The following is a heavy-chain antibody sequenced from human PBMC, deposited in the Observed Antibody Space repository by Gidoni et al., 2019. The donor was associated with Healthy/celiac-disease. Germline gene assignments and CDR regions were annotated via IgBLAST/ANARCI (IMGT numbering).Heavy chain of an antibody. CDR2: IYPGDSDT. D-gene: IGHD2-2*02. CDR3: ARLTAAIFGYYYYYYMDV. V-gene: IGHV5-51*01. J-gene: IGHJ6*03. Sequence: EVQLVQSGAEVKKPGESLKISCTGSGYSFTSSWIGWVRQMPGKGLEWMGIIYPGDSDTRYSPSFQGQVTISADKSISTAYLQWSSLKASDTAMYYCARLTAAIFGYYYYYYMDVWGKGTTVTVSS. CDR1: GYSFTSSW.